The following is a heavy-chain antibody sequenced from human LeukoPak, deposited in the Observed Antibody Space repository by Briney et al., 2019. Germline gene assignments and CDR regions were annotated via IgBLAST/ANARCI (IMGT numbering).Heavy chain of an antibody. V-gene: IGHV4-4*02. Sequence: SETLSLTCAVSGGSISSSNWWSWVRQPPGKGLEWIGEIYHSGSTNYNPSLKSRVTISVDKSKNQFSQKLSSVTAADTAVYHCARGDIVVVPAAIGSGDYYYYGMDVWGKGTTVTVSS. J-gene: IGHJ6*04. CDR2: IYHSGST. CDR3: ARGDIVVVPAAIGSGDYYYYGMDV. D-gene: IGHD2-2*01. CDR1: GGSISSSNW.